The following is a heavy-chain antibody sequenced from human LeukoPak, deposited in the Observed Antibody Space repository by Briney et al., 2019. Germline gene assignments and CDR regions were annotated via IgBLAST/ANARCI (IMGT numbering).Heavy chain of an antibody. V-gene: IGHV4-4*07. Sequence: SGTLSLTCTVSGDSLSSSYWSWVRQPAGKGLEWIGRIYTSGYTNYNPSLKSRVTISVDTSKNQFSLKLSSVTAADTAVYYCAREAGGIDSNWFDPWGQGTLVTVSS. CDR2: IYTSGYT. D-gene: IGHD3-16*01. CDR3: AREAGGIDSNWFDP. CDR1: GDSLSSSY. J-gene: IGHJ5*02.